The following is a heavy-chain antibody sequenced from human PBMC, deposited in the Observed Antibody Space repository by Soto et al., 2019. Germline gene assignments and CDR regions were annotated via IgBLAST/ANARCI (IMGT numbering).Heavy chain of an antibody. D-gene: IGHD6-25*01. V-gene: IGHV4-34*01. CDR1: GGSFSGYY. Sequence: QVQLQQWGAGLLKPSETLSLTCAVYGGSFSGYYWSWIRQPPGKGLEWIGEINHSGSTNHNPSLKRRVPISVDTPKNHFSLKLSSVTAADTAVYYCARMWSGYNSPWGQGNLVTVSS. J-gene: IGHJ5*02. CDR3: ARMWSGYNSP. CDR2: INHSGST.